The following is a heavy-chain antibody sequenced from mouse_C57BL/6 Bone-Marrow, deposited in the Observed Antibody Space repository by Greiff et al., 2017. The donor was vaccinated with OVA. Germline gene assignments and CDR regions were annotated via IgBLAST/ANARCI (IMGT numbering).Heavy chain of an antibody. D-gene: IGHD1-1*01. CDR3: TLFLYYFDY. CDR1: GYAFSSSW. J-gene: IGHJ2*01. Sequence: VNVVESGPELVKPGASVKISCKASGYAFSSSWMNWVKQRPGKGLEWIGRIYPGDGDTNYNGKFKGKATLTADKSSSTAYMQLSSLTNEDSAVYYCTLFLYYFDYWGQGTTLTVSS. V-gene: IGHV1-82*01. CDR2: IYPGDGDT.